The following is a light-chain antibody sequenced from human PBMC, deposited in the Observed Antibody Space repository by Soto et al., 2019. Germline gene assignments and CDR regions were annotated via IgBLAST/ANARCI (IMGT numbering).Light chain of an antibody. V-gene: IGLV2-14*01. J-gene: IGLJ3*02. Sequence: QSALTQPASASGSPGQSITISCTGTSSDIGANDHVSWYQQSPAKAPKLMIYEVTNRPSGVSNRFSGSKSGNTASLTISGLQAEDEADYYCLSLTTRYTWMFGGGTKLTVL. CDR3: LSLTTRYTWM. CDR1: SSDIGANDH. CDR2: EVT.